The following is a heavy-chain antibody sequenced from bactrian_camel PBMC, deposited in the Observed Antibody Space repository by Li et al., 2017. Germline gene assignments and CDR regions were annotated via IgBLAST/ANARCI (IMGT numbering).Heavy chain of an antibody. J-gene: IGHJ4*01. Sequence: VQLVESGGGSAQAGRSLRLSCVASGDTIGRYCMGWFRQIPGKEREGVAGIESDGSTSYADSVKGRFTISRDNAKNTVYPQMTSLKSEDTALYYCATESHYSDYTLNNYWSQGTQVTVS. CDR2: IESDGST. CDR1: GDTIGRYC. D-gene: IGHD4*01. CDR3: ATESHYSDYTLNNY. V-gene: IGHV3S9*01.